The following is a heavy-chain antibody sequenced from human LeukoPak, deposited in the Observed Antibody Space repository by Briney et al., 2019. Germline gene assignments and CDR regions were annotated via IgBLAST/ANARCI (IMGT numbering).Heavy chain of an antibody. J-gene: IGHJ6*03. CDR3: AREVAPAAMVRYYYMDV. CDR1: GFTFDDYG. V-gene: IGHV3-20*04. CDR2: INWNGGST. D-gene: IGHD2-2*01. Sequence: GGSLRLSCAASGFTFDDYGMSWVRQAPGKGLEWVSGINWNGGSTGYADSVKGRFTTSRDDAKNSLYLQMNSLRAEDTALYYCAREVAPAAMVRYYYMDVWGKGTTVTVSS.